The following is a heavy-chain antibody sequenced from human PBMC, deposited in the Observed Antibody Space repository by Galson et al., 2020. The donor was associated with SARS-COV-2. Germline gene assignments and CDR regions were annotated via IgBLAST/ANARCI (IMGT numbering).Heavy chain of an antibody. V-gene: IGHV3-30*04. CDR3: ARGQSGNYLAYDY. CDR1: GFTFSTYP. Sequence: GESLKISCAASGFTFSTYPIHWVRQAPGKGLEWVAVISYDGNNKYYADSMKGRFTISRDNYKNTVNLEMNSLRVEDTAVYYCARGQSGNYLAYDYWGQGTLVTVSS. CDR2: ISYDGNNK. D-gene: IGHD1-26*01. J-gene: IGHJ4*02.